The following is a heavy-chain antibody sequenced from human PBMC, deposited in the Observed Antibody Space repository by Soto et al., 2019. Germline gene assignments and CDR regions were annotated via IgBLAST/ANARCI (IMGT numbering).Heavy chain of an antibody. CDR3: ARDRIEAAGTPRFNYYYGMDV. Sequence: ASVKVSCKASGYTFTGYYMHWVRQAPGQGLEWMGWINPNSGGTNYAQKFQGWVTMTRDTSISTAYMELSRLRSDDTAVYYCARDRIEAAGTPRFNYYYGMDVWGQGTTVTV. V-gene: IGHV1-2*04. D-gene: IGHD6-13*01. CDR1: GYTFTGYY. CDR2: INPNSGGT. J-gene: IGHJ6*02.